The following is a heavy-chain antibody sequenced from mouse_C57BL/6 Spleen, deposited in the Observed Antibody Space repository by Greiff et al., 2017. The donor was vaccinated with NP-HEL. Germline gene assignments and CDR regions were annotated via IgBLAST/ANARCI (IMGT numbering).Heavy chain of an antibody. CDR3: ARNLELLLYAMDY. CDR2: ISDGGSYT. Sequence: EVHLVESGGGLVKPGGSLKLSCAASGFTFSSYAMSWVRQTPEKRLEWVATISDGGSYTYYPDNVKGRFTISRDNAKNNLYLQMSHLKSEDTAMYYCARNLELLLYAMDYWGQGTSVTVSS. CDR1: GFTFSSYA. V-gene: IGHV5-4*01. D-gene: IGHD1-1*01. J-gene: IGHJ4*01.